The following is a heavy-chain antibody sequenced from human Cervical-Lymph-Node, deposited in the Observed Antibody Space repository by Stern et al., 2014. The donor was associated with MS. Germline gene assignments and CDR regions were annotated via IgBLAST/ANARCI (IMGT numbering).Heavy chain of an antibody. CDR3: ARNRALYSNTFDFDY. Sequence: DQLVESGAEVKKPGASVKVSCTASGYTFTDYYMHWVRQAPGPGLEWMGWINPNSGGSNYAQKFQGRVTMTRDTSISTAYMELSSLRSDDTAIYYCARNRALYSNTFDFDYWGQGTLVTVSS. D-gene: IGHD6-13*01. CDR1: GYTFTDYY. J-gene: IGHJ4*02. CDR2: INPNSGGS. V-gene: IGHV1-2*02.